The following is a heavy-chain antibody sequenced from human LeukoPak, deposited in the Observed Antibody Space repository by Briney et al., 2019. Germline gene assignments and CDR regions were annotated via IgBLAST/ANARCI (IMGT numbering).Heavy chain of an antibody. Sequence: PSETLSLTCTVSGGSISSNSYYWGWIRQPPGKGLEWIGTIYYSGSTYYNPSLKSRVTISVDTSKNQFSLKLSSVTAADTAVYYCARVSLWLGELPTTVDYWGQGTLVTVSS. CDR2: IYYSGST. CDR1: GGSISSNSYY. J-gene: IGHJ4*02. D-gene: IGHD3-10*01. V-gene: IGHV4-39*01. CDR3: ARVSLWLGELPTTVDY.